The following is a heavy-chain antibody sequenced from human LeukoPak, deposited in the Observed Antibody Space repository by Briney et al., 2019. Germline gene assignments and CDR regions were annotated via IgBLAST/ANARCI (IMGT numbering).Heavy chain of an antibody. V-gene: IGHV3-7*01. Sequence: GGSLRLSCAASGSTFSNYWMHWVRQAPGKGLEWVANIQQDGSEQYYVDSVKGRFTISRDNAKNSLYLQMNSLRAGDTAVYYCVTGPFDYWGQGTLVTVSS. D-gene: IGHD3-10*01. CDR1: GSTFSNYW. CDR2: IQQDGSEQ. J-gene: IGHJ4*02. CDR3: VTGPFDY.